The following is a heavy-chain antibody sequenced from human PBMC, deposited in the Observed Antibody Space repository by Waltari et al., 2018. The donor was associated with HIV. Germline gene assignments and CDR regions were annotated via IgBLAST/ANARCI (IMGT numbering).Heavy chain of an antibody. CDR1: GFTFSSYA. J-gene: IGHJ2*01. D-gene: IGHD3-16*01. CDR2: ISAGGVST. V-gene: IGHV3-23*01. Sequence: EVQLLESGGGLVQPGGSLRLSCAASGFTFSSYAMRWVRQAPGKGLEWVSAISAGGVSTYYADSVKGRFTISRDNSKNTVYLQMNSLRGEDTAVYYCARDLGGYWHFDLWGRGTLVTVSS. CDR3: ARDLGGYWHFDL.